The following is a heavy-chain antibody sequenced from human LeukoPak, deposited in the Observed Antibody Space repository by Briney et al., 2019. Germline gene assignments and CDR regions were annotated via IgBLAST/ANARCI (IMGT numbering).Heavy chain of an antibody. CDR2: ISYDGSNK. D-gene: IGHD3-10*01. Sequence: GGSLRLSCAASGFTFSSYGMHWVRQAPGKGLEWVAVISYDGSNKYYADSVKGRFTISRDNSKNTLYLQMNSLRAEDTAVYYCARGFYYYGSGSPSDYWGQGTLVTVSS. J-gene: IGHJ4*02. CDR1: GFTFSSYG. CDR3: ARGFYYYGSGSPSDY. V-gene: IGHV3-30*03.